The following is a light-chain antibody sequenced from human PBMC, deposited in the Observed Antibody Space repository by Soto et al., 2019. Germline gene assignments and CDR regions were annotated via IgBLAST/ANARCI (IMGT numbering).Light chain of an antibody. CDR2: DGG. CDR1: NIGSKS. V-gene: IGLV3-21*02. CDR3: QVWDSSSDHVV. Sequence: SYELTQPPSVSVAPGQTARITCGGDNIGSKSVHWYQQKPGQAPVLVVYDGGDRPSGIPARFSGSNSGNTATLTISRVEAGDEADYYCQVWDSSSDHVVFGGGTKLTVL. J-gene: IGLJ2*01.